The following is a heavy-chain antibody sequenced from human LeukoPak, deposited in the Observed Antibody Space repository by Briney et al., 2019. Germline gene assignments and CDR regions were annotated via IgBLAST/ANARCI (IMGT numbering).Heavy chain of an antibody. D-gene: IGHD5-24*01. CDR2: IYYSGST. Sequence: KPSETLSLTCTVSGGSISSSSYYWGWIRQPPGKGLEWIGSIYYSGSTYYNPSLKSRVTISVDTSKNQFSLKLSSVTAADTAVYYCARNVERPNWYFDLWGRGTLVTVSS. J-gene: IGHJ2*01. CDR1: GGSISSSSYY. CDR3: ARNVERPNWYFDL. V-gene: IGHV4-39*07.